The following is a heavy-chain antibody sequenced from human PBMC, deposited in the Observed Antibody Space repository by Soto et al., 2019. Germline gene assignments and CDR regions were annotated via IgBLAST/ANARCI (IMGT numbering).Heavy chain of an antibody. CDR2: ITTTSSTM. D-gene: IGHD3-22*01. CDR3: ARDSSGRQYYGMDV. J-gene: IGHJ6*02. V-gene: IGHV3-48*02. CDR1: GFIFSDYS. Sequence: PGGSLRLSXTPSGFIFSDYSMNWVRQAPGKGLEWISYITTTSSTMYYADSVKGRFTISRDNAKNSLYLQMNSLRDEDTAVYYCARDSSGRQYYGMDVWGQGTTVTVSS.